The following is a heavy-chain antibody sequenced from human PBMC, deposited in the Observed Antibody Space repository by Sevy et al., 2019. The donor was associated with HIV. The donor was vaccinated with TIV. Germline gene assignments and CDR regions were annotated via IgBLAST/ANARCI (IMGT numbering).Heavy chain of an antibody. D-gene: IGHD3-9*01. CDR3: ATQSDDTLTQSFDP. V-gene: IGHV4-39*01. J-gene: IGHJ5*02. CDR1: GGSISSNSYY. Sequence: SETLSLTCTVSGGSISSNSYYWGWIRPPPGKGLEWIGSIYYSGSTYYNPSLKSPVTISVDTSKNKFSLKLSPVTAADTAVYYCATQSDDTLTQSFDPWGQGTLVTVSS. CDR2: IYYSGST.